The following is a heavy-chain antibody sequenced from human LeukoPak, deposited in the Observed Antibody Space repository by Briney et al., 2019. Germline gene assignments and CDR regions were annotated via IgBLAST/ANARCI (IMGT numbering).Heavy chain of an antibody. CDR1: GGTFSSYA. CDR2: IIPIFGTA. Sequence: ASVKVSCKASGGTFSSYAISWVRQAPGQGLEWMGGIIPIFGTANYAQKFQGRVTITADKSTSTAYMELSSLRSEDTAVYYCASSHDYSDYVRWFDPWGQGTLVTVSS. V-gene: IGHV1-69*06. D-gene: IGHD4-11*01. J-gene: IGHJ5*02. CDR3: ASSHDYSDYVRWFDP.